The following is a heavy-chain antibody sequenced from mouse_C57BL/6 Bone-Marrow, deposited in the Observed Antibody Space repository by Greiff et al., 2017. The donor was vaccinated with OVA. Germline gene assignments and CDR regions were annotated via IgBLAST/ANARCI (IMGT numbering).Heavy chain of an antibody. CDR2: FYPGSGSI. V-gene: IGHV1-62-2*01. CDR1: GYTFTEYT. Sequence: QVHVKQSGAELVKPGASVKLSCKASGYTFTEYTIHWVKQRSGQGLEWIGWFYPGSGSIKYNETFKDKATLTADNSSSTVYMELSRLTTEDSAVYFCARHDGMGRGFAYWGQGTLVTVSA. J-gene: IGHJ3*01. D-gene: IGHD4-1*01. CDR3: ARHDGMGRGFAY.